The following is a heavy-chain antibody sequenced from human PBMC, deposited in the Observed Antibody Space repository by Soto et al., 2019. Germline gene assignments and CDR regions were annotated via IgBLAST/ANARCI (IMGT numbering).Heavy chain of an antibody. Sequence: ASVKVSCKASGYTFTSYGISWVRQAPGQGLEWMGWISAYNGNTNYAQKLQGRVTMTTDTSTSTAYMELRSLRSDDTAVYYCARVYYDIWSGYSFDYWGQGTLVTVSS. CDR2: ISAYNGNT. J-gene: IGHJ4*02. D-gene: IGHD3-3*01. CDR1: GYTFTSYG. V-gene: IGHV1-18*01. CDR3: ARVYYDIWSGYSFDY.